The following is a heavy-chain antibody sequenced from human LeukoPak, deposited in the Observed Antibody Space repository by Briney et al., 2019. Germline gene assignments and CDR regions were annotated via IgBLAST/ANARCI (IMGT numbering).Heavy chain of an antibody. CDR2: INHSGST. D-gene: IGHD2-2*01. CDR1: GGSFSGYY. Sequence: PSETLCLTCAVYGGSFSGYYWSWIRQPPGKGLEWIGEINHSGSTNYNPSLKSRVTISVDTSKNQFSLKLSSVTAADTAVYYCAREAQLPDYWGQGTLVTVSS. V-gene: IGHV4-34*01. J-gene: IGHJ4*02. CDR3: AREAQLPDY.